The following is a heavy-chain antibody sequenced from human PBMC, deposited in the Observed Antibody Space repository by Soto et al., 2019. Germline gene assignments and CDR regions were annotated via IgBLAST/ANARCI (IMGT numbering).Heavy chain of an antibody. Sequence: ASVKVSCKASGYTFTSYAMHWVRQAPGQRLEWMGWINAGNGNTKYSQKFQGRVTITRDTSASTAYMELSSLRSEDTAVYYCARKAYPGDRTYYYYYYMDVWGKGTTVTVSS. CDR1: GYTFTSYA. J-gene: IGHJ6*03. CDR2: INAGNGNT. V-gene: IGHV1-3*01. D-gene: IGHD7-27*01. CDR3: ARKAYPGDRTYYYYYYMDV.